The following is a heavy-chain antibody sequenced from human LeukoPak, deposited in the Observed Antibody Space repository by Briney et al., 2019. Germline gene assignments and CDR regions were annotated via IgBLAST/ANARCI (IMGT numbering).Heavy chain of an antibody. CDR3: ARDLNSGGSHPFDY. CDR1: GGSISSGGYY. CDR2: IYYSGST. Sequence: SETLSLTCTVSGGSISSGGYYWSWIRQHPGKGLEWIGYIYYSGSTYYNPSLKSRVTISVDTSKNQFSLKLSSVTAADTAVYYCARDLNSGGSHPFDYWGQGTLVTVSS. J-gene: IGHJ4*02. V-gene: IGHV4-31*03. D-gene: IGHD2-15*01.